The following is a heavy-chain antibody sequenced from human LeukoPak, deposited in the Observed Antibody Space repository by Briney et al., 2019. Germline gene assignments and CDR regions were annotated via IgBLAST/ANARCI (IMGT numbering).Heavy chain of an antibody. CDR1: GFVFSSYA. D-gene: IGHD3-9*01. CDR3: AKVGTYEILTGYSPHLDY. Sequence: GGSLRLSCAASGFVFSSYAMTWVRQTPGKGLEWASDTSGGGSTYYADSVKGRFTISRDNSKDTLYLQLNSLRAEDTAVYYCAKVGTYEILTGYSPHLDYWGQGTLVTVSS. J-gene: IGHJ4*02. V-gene: IGHV3-23*01. CDR2: TSGGGST.